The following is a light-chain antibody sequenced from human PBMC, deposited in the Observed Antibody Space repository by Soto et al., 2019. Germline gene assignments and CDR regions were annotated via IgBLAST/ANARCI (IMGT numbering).Light chain of an antibody. CDR1: QSISSW. V-gene: IGKV1-5*01. J-gene: IGKJ1*01. CDR3: QQYNSYRT. CDR2: DAS. Sequence: DIQMTQSPSTLSASVGDRVTITCRASQSISSWLARYQQKPGKAPKLLIYDASSLESGVPSRFSGSGSGTKFTLTFSRLQPDDFATYYCQQYNSYRTFGQGTKVDI.